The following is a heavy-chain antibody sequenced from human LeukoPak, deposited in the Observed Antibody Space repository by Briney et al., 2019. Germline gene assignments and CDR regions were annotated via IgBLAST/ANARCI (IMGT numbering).Heavy chain of an antibody. Sequence: PGGSLRLSCAASGFTFSSYSMNWVRQAPGKGLEWVSSISSSSSHIYYADSVKGRLTISRDNAKNSLYLQMNSLRAEDTAVYYCARGGYYFDYWGQGTLVTVSS. D-gene: IGHD3-16*01. J-gene: IGHJ4*02. CDR1: GFTFSSYS. V-gene: IGHV3-21*01. CDR2: ISSSSSHI. CDR3: ARGGYYFDY.